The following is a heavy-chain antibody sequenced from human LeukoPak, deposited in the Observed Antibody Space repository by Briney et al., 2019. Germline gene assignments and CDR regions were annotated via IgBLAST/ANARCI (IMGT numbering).Heavy chain of an antibody. J-gene: IGHJ4*02. Sequence: SETQSLTCTVSGGSISSYYWSWIRQPPGKGLEWIGYIYYSGSTNYNPSLKSRVTISVDTSKTQFSLKLTSMSAADTAVYYCARVGDTSGYFYYLDYWGQGTLVTVSS. CDR2: IYYSGST. V-gene: IGHV4-59*01. CDR3: ARVGDTSGYFYYLDY. D-gene: IGHD3-22*01. CDR1: GGSISSYY.